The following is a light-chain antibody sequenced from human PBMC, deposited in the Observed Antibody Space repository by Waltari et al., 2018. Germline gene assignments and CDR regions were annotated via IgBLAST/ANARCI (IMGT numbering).Light chain of an antibody. CDR1: QRVSSN. CDR3: QQYNLWPPIT. V-gene: IGKV3-15*01. CDR2: GAS. Sequence: EILMTQSPATLSVSPGQTATFSCRASQRVSSNLAWYQKKPGQAPRLLISGASTRATSIPARFRGSGSGTEFTLTISSLQSEDSAIYYCQQYNLWPPITFGQGTRLEIK. J-gene: IGKJ5*01.